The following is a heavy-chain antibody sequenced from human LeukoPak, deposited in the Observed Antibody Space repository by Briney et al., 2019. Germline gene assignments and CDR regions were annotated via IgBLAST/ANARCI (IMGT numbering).Heavy chain of an antibody. J-gene: IGHJ4*02. D-gene: IGHD3-10*01. CDR2: IKQDGSEK. Sequence: QPGGSLRPPCAASGFTFSSYWMSWVRQAPGKGLEWVANIKQDGSEKYYVDSVKGRFTISRDNAKNSLYLQMNSLRAEDTAVYYCARDPPRGRFPDYWGQGTLVTVSS. V-gene: IGHV3-7*01. CDR1: GFTFSSYW. CDR3: ARDPPRGRFPDY.